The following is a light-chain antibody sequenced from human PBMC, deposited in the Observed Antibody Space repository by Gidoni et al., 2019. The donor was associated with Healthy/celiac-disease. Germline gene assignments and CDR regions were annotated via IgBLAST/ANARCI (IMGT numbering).Light chain of an antibody. CDR3: QQANSFPT. CDR1: QGIRSW. Sequence: DIQMTQSPSSVSASVGDRVSITCRASQGIRSWLAWYQQKPGKAPKLLIYAASSLQSGVPSRFSGSGSGTDFTLTISSLQPEDFATYYCQQANSFPTFGGGTKLEIK. J-gene: IGKJ4*01. CDR2: AAS. V-gene: IGKV1-12*01.